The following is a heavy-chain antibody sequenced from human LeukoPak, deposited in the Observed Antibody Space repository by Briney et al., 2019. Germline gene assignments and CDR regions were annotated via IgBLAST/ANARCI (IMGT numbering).Heavy chain of an antibody. D-gene: IGHD4-23*01. V-gene: IGHV4-61*02. CDR2: IDSSGNT. Sequence: SETLSLTCTVSGGSISSGSYFWSWIRQSAGRGLEWIGRIDSSGNTNYNPSLKSRVTMSLDTSKNQFSLKLSSVTAADTAVYYCASLVGTVVTAYYFDYWGQGTLVTVSS. J-gene: IGHJ4*02. CDR1: GGSISSGSYF. CDR3: ASLVGTVVTAYYFDY.